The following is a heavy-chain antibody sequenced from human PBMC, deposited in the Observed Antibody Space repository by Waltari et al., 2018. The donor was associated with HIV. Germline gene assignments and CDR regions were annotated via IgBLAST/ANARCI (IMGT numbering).Heavy chain of an antibody. Sequence: EVQLVESGGGLVQPGGSLRLSCAASGFTFSSYWMSWVRQAPGKGWEWVANIKQDGSEKYYVDSVNGRFTISRDNAENSLYLQMNSLRAEDTSVYYCARGGFYGSGSKVNWGQGTLVTVSS. CDR2: IKQDGSEK. D-gene: IGHD3-10*01. CDR3: ARGGFYGSGSKVN. J-gene: IGHJ4*02. CDR1: GFTFSSYW. V-gene: IGHV3-7*04.